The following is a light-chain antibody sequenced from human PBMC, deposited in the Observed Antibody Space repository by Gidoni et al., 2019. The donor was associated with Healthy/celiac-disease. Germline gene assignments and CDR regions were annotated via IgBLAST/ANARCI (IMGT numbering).Light chain of an antibody. CDR3: QQYDNLPMYT. Sequence: DIQMTQSPSSLSASVGDRVTITCQASQDITNYLNLYQQKPGKAPKLLIYDASNLETGVPSRFSGSGSGTDFTFTISSLQPEDIATYYCQQYDNLPMYTFXRXTKLEIK. CDR1: QDITNY. J-gene: IGKJ2*01. V-gene: IGKV1-33*01. CDR2: DAS.